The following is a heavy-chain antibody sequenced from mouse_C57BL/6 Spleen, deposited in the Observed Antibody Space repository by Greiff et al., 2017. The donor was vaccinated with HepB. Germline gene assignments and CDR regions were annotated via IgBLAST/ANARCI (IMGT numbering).Heavy chain of an antibody. J-gene: IGHJ4*01. Sequence: EVKLEESGPGLVKPSQSPSLTCSVTGYSITSGYYWNWIRQFPGNKLEWMGYISYDGSNNYNPSLKNRISITRDTSKNQFFLKLNSVTTEDTATYYCARDQGYYGSSYVAMDYWGQGTSVTVSS. CDR1: GYSITSGYY. D-gene: IGHD1-1*01. CDR2: ISYDGSN. CDR3: ARDQGYYGSSYVAMDY. V-gene: IGHV3-6*01.